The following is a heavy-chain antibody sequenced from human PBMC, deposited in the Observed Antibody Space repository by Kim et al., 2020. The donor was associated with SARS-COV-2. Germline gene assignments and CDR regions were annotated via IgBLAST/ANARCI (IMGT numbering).Heavy chain of an antibody. Sequence: SETLSLTCTVSGGSISSYYWSWIRQPPGKGLEWIGYIYYSGSTNYNPSLKSRVTISVDTSKNQFSLKLSSVTAADTAVYYCARDRGHDFWSGYYLGWFDPWGHGTLVTVSS. V-gene: IGHV4-59*13. D-gene: IGHD3-3*01. J-gene: IGHJ5*02. CDR1: GGSISSYY. CDR3: ARDRGHDFWSGYYLGWFDP. CDR2: IYYSGST.